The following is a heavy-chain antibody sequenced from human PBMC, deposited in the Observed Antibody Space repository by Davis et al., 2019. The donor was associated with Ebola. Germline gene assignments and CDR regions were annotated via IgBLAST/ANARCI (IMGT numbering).Heavy chain of an antibody. CDR2: INPNSGGT. V-gene: IGHV1-18*01. Sequence: ASVKVSCKASGYTFTSYDINWVRQATGQGLEWMGWINPNSGGTNYAQKLQGRVTMTTDTSTSTAYMELRSLRSDDTAVYYCARDPVVTPFDYWGQGTLVTVSS. J-gene: IGHJ4*02. D-gene: IGHD4-23*01. CDR3: ARDPVVTPFDY. CDR1: GYTFTSYD.